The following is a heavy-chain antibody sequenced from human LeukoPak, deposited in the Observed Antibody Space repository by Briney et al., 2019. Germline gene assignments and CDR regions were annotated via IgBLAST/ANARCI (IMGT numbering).Heavy chain of an antibody. J-gene: IGHJ3*02. Sequence: SETLSLTCTVSSDSISSYYWTWIRQPPGKGLEWIGYIYYSGSSNYNPSLKSRVTISVDKSKNQFSLKLSSVTAADTAVYYCARGLVGAPGEEYAFDIWGRGTMVTVSS. V-gene: IGHV4-59*12. CDR1: SDSISSYY. D-gene: IGHD1-26*01. CDR3: ARGLVGAPGEEYAFDI. CDR2: IYYSGSS.